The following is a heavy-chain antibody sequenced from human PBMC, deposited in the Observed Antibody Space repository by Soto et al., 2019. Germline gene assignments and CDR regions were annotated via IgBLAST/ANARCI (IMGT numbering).Heavy chain of an antibody. J-gene: IGHJ4*02. D-gene: IGHD3-22*01. Sequence: PGGSRRRSWSSSGLNFSSYAMTCVRHDTGKGLEWVSAISGSGGSTYYADSVKGRFTISRDNSKNTLYLQMNSLRAEDTAVLYCAKDPYDSSGYYHDYWGQGSLVTVAS. CDR2: ISGSGGST. CDR3: AKDPYDSSGYYHDY. CDR1: GLNFSSYA. V-gene: IGHV3-23*01.